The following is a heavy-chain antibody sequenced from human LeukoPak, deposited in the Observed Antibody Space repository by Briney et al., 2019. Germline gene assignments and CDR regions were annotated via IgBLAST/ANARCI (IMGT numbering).Heavy chain of an antibody. Sequence: PSETLSLTCAVYGGSFSGYYWSWIRQPPGKGLEWIGEINHSGSTNYNPSLKSRVTISVDTSKNQFSLKLSSVTAADTAVYYCASGRDGYPNDYWGQGTLVTVSS. D-gene: IGHD5-12*01. CDR3: ASGRDGYPNDY. V-gene: IGHV4-34*01. CDR1: GGSFSGYY. J-gene: IGHJ4*02. CDR2: INHSGST.